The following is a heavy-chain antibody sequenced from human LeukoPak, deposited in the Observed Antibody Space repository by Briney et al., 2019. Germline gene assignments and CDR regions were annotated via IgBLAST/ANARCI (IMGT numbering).Heavy chain of an antibody. CDR2: IYHSGST. CDR1: GGSISSGGYS. Sequence: KPSETLSLTCAVSGGSISSGGYSWSWIRQPPGKGLEWIGYIYHSGSTYYNPSLKSRVTISVGRSKNQFSLKLSSVTAADTAVYYCASNYYGSGSLDYWGQGNLVTVSS. J-gene: IGHJ4*02. V-gene: IGHV4-30-2*01. D-gene: IGHD3-10*01. CDR3: ASNYYGSGSLDY.